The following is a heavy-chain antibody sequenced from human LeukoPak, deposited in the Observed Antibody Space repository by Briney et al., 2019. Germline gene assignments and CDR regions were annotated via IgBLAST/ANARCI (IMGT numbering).Heavy chain of an antibody. Sequence: SVKVSCKASGGTFGSYTISWVRQAPGQGLEWMGRIITILGIANYAQKFQGRVTITADKSTSTAYMELSSLRSEDTAVYYCANVAGYCSTTSCYTYFQHWGQGTLVTVSS. D-gene: IGHD2-2*02. CDR3: ANVAGYCSTTSCYTYFQH. J-gene: IGHJ1*01. V-gene: IGHV1-69*02. CDR1: GGTFGSYT. CDR2: IITILGIA.